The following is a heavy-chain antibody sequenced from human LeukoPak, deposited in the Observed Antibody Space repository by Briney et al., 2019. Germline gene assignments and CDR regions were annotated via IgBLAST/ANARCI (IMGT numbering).Heavy chain of an antibody. CDR3: ARRPDDWLLRKKNNWFDP. D-gene: IGHD3-9*01. J-gene: IGHJ5*02. CDR1: GYTFTGYY. CDR2: INPNSGGT. V-gene: IGHV1-2*02. Sequence: GASVKVSCKASGYTFTGYYMHWVRQAPGQGLEWMGWINPNSGGTNYAQKLQGRVTMTTDTSTSTAYMELRSLRSDDTAVYYCARRPDDWLLRKKNNWFDPWGQGTLVTVSS.